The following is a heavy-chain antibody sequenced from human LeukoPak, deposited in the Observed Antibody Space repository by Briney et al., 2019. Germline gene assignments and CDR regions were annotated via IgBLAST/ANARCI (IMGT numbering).Heavy chain of an antibody. J-gene: IGHJ4*02. V-gene: IGHV4-59*01. D-gene: IGHD3-22*01. CDR1: GGSISNYY. CDR3: AREGHDSSGYYYFDY. CDR2: IYDSGNT. Sequence: SETLSPTCTVSGGSISNYYWSWIRQPPGKGLEWIGYIYDSGNTYYNPSLKSRVSISVDTSKNQFSLTLSSVTAADTAVYYCAREGHDSSGYYYFDYWGQGTLVTVSS.